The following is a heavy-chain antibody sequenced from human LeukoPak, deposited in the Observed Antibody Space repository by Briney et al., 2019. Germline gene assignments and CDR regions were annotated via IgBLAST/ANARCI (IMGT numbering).Heavy chain of an antibody. J-gene: IGHJ6*02. V-gene: IGHV4-34*01. Sequence: SETLSLTCGVYGGSFSGYYWSWIRQPPGKGLEWIGEINHSGNTNYNPSLKSRDSILVDTSKNQFSLKLSSVTAADTAIYYCARAGDCSSSSCCARYYYGMDVWGQGTTVTVSS. CDR3: ARAGDCSSSSCCARYYYGMDV. D-gene: IGHD2-2*01. CDR1: GGSFSGYY. CDR2: INHSGNT.